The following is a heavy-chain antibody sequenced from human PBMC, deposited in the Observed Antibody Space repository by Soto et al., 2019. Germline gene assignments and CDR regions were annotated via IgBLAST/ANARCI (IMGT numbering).Heavy chain of an antibody. V-gene: IGHV1-24*01. CDR3: ARDKRDTYGDYVDY. CDR2: FDPAKDET. CDR1: GYTLSELS. J-gene: IGHJ4*02. Sequence: GASVKVSCKVSGYTLSELSLHWVRQAPGKGLEWLGGFDPAKDETLYAQKVQGRITVTEDTSTVTAYMELNSLRAEDTAVYYCARDKRDTYGDYVDYWGQGTLVTVSS. D-gene: IGHD4-17*01.